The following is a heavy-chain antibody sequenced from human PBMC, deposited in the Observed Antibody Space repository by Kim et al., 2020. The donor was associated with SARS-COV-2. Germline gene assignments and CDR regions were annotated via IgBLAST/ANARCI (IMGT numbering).Heavy chain of an antibody. CDR1: GFTFSNVW. Sequence: GGSLRLSCAASGFTFSNVWMSWVRQAPGKGLEWVGRIKSKTDGEATDYAAPVKGRFTMSRDDSKNTLYLQMNSLETEDTAVYYCTTLISAAGRGYWGQGTLVTVSS. D-gene: IGHD6-13*01. CDR3: TTLISAAGRGY. CDR2: IKSKTDGEAT. J-gene: IGHJ4*02. V-gene: IGHV3-15*01.